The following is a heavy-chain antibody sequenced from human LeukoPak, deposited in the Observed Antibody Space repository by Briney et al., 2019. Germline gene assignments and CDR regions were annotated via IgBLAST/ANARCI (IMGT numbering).Heavy chain of an antibody. J-gene: IGHJ4*02. CDR2: IYYSGST. Sequence: SETLSLTCTVSGGSISSYYWSWIRQPPGKGLEWIGYIYYSGSTNYNPSLKSRVTISVDTSKNQFSLKLSSVTAADTAVYYCARASYYYGSGSFDYWGQGTLVTVSS. V-gene: IGHV4-59*01. CDR3: ARASYYYGSGSFDY. D-gene: IGHD3-10*01. CDR1: GGSISSYY.